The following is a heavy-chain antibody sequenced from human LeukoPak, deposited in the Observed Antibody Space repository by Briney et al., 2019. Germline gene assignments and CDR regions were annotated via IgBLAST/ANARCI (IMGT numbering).Heavy chain of an antibody. CDR3: AKGFQYYDILTGYYPWKEYFDY. Sequence: PGRSLRLSCAASGFTFSSYGMHWVRQAPGKGLEWVAFIRYDGSNKYYADSVKGRFTISRDNSKNTLYLQMNSLRAEDTAVYYCAKGFQYYDILTGYYPWKEYFDYWGQGTLVTVSS. CDR1: GFTFSSYG. J-gene: IGHJ4*02. CDR2: IRYDGSNK. V-gene: IGHV3-30*02. D-gene: IGHD3-9*01.